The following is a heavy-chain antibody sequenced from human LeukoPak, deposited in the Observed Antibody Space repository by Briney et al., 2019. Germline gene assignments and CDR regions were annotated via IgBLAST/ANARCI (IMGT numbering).Heavy chain of an antibody. J-gene: IGHJ4*02. CDR1: GGSISSGGYY. Sequence: PSETLSLTCTVSGGSISSGGYYWSWIRQHPGKGLEWIGYICYSGSTYYNPSLKSRVTISVDKSKNQFSLKLSSVTAAERAVYYCARDRRGVNDYWGQGPVVSVSS. CDR3: ARDRRGVNDY. V-gene: IGHV4-31*03. D-gene: IGHD3-10*01. CDR2: ICYSGST.